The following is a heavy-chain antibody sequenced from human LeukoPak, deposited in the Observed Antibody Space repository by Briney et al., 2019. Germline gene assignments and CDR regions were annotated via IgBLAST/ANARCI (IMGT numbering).Heavy chain of an antibody. CDR2: IYYSGST. Sequence: SETLSLTCTVSGGSINSYYRSWIRQPPGKGLEWIAYIYYSGSTNYNPSLKSRVTISVDTAKNQFSLKLSSVTAADTAVYYCARDGSGYSYGLDYWSQGTLVTVSS. V-gene: IGHV4-59*01. CDR1: GGSINSYY. CDR3: ARDGSGYSYGLDY. J-gene: IGHJ4*02. D-gene: IGHD5-18*01.